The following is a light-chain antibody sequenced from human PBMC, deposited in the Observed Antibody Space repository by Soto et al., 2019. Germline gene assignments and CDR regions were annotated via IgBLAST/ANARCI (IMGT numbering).Light chain of an antibody. CDR3: QQYNNWPPIT. CDR2: GAS. J-gene: IGKJ5*01. V-gene: IGKV3-15*01. Sequence: EIVMTQSPATLSVSPGDTVTLSCRASQSVRNNLAWYQQKPGQAPRLLIYGASTRATGIPARFSGSGSGTDFTLTISSLQSEDFALYYCQQYNNWPPITFGKGTRLEIK. CDR1: QSVRNN.